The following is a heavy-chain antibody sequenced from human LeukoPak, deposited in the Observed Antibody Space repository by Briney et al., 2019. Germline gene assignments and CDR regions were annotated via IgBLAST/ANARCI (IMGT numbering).Heavy chain of an antibody. CDR3: ARESGGSYGYFDY. CDR2: IWYDGSNK. D-gene: IGHD1-26*01. CDR1: GFTFSSYG. Sequence: GGSLRLSCAASGFTFSSYGMHRVRQAPGKGLEWVAVIWYDGSNKYYADSVKGRFTISRDNSKNTLYLQMNSLRAEDTAVYYCARESGGSYGYFDYWGQGTLVTVSS. J-gene: IGHJ4*02. V-gene: IGHV3-33*01.